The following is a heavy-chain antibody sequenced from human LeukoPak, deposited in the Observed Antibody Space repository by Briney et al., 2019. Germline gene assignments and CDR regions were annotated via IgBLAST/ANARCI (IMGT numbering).Heavy chain of an antibody. Sequence: ASVKVSCKASGGTFSSYAISWVRQAPGQGLEWMGGIIPIFGTANYAQKFQGRVTITTDESTSTAYMELSSLRSEDTAVYYCARGRWGGGWYFYYWGQGTLVTVSS. J-gene: IGHJ4*02. V-gene: IGHV1-69*05. CDR3: ARGRWGGGWYFYY. CDR1: GGTFSSYA. CDR2: IIPIFGTA. D-gene: IGHD6-19*01.